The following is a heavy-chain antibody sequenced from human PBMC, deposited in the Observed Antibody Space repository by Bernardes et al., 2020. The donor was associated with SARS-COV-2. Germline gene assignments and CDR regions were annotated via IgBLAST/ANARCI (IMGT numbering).Heavy chain of an antibody. Sequence: GGSLRLSCAASGFTFNSYWMHWFRQVPARGLVWVSRINEGGSTTTYADSVKGRFTISRDNAKNTLYLQMNSLRAEDAAVYFCARGSGNYYHDYWGQGTVVTVSS. CDR3: ARGSGNYYHDY. V-gene: IGHV3-74*01. CDR2: INEGGSTT. CDR1: GFTFNSYW. J-gene: IGHJ4*02. D-gene: IGHD3-10*01.